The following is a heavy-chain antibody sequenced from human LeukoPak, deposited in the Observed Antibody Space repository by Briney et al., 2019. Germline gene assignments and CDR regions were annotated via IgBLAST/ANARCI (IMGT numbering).Heavy chain of an antibody. J-gene: IGHJ6*03. Sequence: PGGSLRLSCAASGFTFSSYWMSWVSQAPGKGLEWVANIKQDGSQKYYVDSVKGRFTISRDNAKNSLYLQMNSLRAEDTAVYYCAREHALEWLLFPIWPSNYYYYYMDVWGKGTTVTVSS. CDR3: AREHALEWLLFPIWPSNYYYYYMDV. D-gene: IGHD3-3*01. CDR1: GFTFSSYW. V-gene: IGHV3-7*01. CDR2: IKQDGSQK.